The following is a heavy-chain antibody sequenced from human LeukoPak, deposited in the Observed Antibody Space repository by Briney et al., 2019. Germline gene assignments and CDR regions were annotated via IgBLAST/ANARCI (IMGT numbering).Heavy chain of an antibody. V-gene: IGHV3-74*01. Sequence: GRSLRLSCAASGFTFSSYWMHWVRQAPGKGLVWVSRINSGGSSTSYADSVKGRFTISRDNAKNTLYLQMNSLRAEDTAVYYCARDDYGAGYYYMDDWGKGTTVTVSS. D-gene: IGHD4-17*01. J-gene: IGHJ6*03. CDR2: INSGGSST. CDR3: ARDDYGAGYYYMDD. CDR1: GFTFSSYW.